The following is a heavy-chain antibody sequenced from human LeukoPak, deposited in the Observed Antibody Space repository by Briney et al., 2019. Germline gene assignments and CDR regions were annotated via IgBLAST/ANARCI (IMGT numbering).Heavy chain of an antibody. Sequence: PGGSLRLSCAASGFAFSTYSMNWVRQAPGKGLEWVSYISGSSSTLYYADSVKGRFTISRDNAKNSLYLQMNSLRAEDTAVYYCARDGGYYDSSGYSAGYYYYGMDVWGQGTTVTVSS. J-gene: IGHJ6*02. V-gene: IGHV3-48*04. CDR3: ARDGGYYDSSGYSAGYYYYGMDV. CDR2: ISGSSSTL. D-gene: IGHD3-22*01. CDR1: GFAFSTYS.